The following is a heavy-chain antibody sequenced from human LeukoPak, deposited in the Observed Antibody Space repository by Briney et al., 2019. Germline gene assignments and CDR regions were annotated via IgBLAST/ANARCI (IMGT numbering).Heavy chain of an antibody. CDR1: GFTFSGSA. D-gene: IGHD1-20*01. J-gene: IGHJ4*02. V-gene: IGHV3-73*01. CDR2: IRSKANSYAT. Sequence: GGSLRLSCAASGFTFSGSAMHWVRQASGKGLEWVGRIRSKANSYATTYAASVKGRFTISRDDSKNTAYLQMNSLKTEDTAVYYCTRARITGCPDYWGQGTLVTVSS. CDR3: TRARITGCPDY.